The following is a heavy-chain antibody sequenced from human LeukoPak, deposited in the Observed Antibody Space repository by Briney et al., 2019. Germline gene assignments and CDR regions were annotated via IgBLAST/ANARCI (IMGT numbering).Heavy chain of an antibody. D-gene: IGHD2-2*01. V-gene: IGHV4-59*01. Sequence: SETLSFTCTVSGGSISSYYWSWIRQPPGKGLEWIGYIYYSGSTNYNPSLKSRVTISVDTSKNQFSLKLSSVTAADTAVYYCARVNRGYCSSTSCRGVFDYWGQGTLVTVSS. CDR3: ARVNRGYCSSTSCRGVFDY. J-gene: IGHJ4*02. CDR1: GGSISSYY. CDR2: IYYSGST.